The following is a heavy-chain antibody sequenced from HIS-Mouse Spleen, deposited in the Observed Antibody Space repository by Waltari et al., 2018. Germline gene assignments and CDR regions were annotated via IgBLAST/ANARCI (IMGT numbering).Heavy chain of an antibody. V-gene: IGHV4-39*07. CDR2: SYYSGST. CDR1: GGSISSSSYY. J-gene: IGHJ2*01. D-gene: IGHD6-13*01. Sequence: QLQLQESGPGLVKPSETLSLTCTVSGGSISSSSYYWGWIRQPPGKGLEWIGSSYYSGSTSSTPSLKRRVTISVDTSKNQFSLKLSSVTAADTAVYYCAREIPYSSSWYDWYFDLWGRGTLVTVSS. CDR3: AREIPYSSSWYDWYFDL.